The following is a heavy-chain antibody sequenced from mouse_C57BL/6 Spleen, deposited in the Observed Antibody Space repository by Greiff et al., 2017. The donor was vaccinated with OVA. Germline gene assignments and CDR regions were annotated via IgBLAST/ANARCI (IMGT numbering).Heavy chain of an antibody. D-gene: IGHD1-2*01. Sequence: VMLVESGPGLVAPSQSLSITCTVSGFSLTSYGVHWVRQPPGKGLEWLVVIWSAGSTTYNAALKSRLSISKDNAKSQVFLKMNSLHTDDTAMYYCARHRLLYDAMDYWGQGTSVTVSS. V-gene: IGHV2-6-1*01. CDR1: GFSLTSYG. J-gene: IGHJ4*01. CDR2: IWSAGST. CDR3: ARHRLLYDAMDY.